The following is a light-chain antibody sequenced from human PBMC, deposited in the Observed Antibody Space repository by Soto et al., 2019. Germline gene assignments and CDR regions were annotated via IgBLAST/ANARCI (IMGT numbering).Light chain of an antibody. J-gene: IGKJ3*01. CDR1: QSVRGY. CDR2: DAS. V-gene: IGKV3-11*01. CDR3: QQRSNWPRT. Sequence: DIVLTQSPATLSLSPGERATLSCRASQSVRGYLAWYQQKPGQAPRLLIYDASNRATGIPARFSGSGSATDFTLTISSLEPEDFAVYYCQQRSNWPRTFGPGTKVDIK.